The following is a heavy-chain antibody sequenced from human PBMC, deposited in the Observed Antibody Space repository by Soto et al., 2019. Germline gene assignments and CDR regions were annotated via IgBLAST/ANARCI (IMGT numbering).Heavy chain of an antibody. CDR3: AKERAIQLWSSYGMDV. CDR1: GFTFSSYA. V-gene: IGHV3-23*01. CDR2: ISGSGGST. D-gene: IGHD5-18*01. Sequence: GGSLRLSCAASGFTFSSYAMSWVRQAPGKGLEWVSAISGSGGSTYYADSVKGRFTISRDNSKNTLYLQMNSLRAEDTAVYYCAKERAIQLWSSYGMDVRGQGTTVTVSS. J-gene: IGHJ6*02.